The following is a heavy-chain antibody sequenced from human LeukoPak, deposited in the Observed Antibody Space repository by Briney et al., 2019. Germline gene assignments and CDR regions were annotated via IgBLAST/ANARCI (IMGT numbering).Heavy chain of an antibody. J-gene: IGHJ4*02. D-gene: IGHD1-14*01. CDR3: LTPAGWVNY. CDR1: GFTFSSYS. CDR2: ISSGSSDI. Sequence: PGGSLRLSCAASGFTFSSYSMNWVRQAPGKGLEWVSSISSGSSDIYYADSVKGRFTISRDNSKNTLYLQMNSLRAEDTAVYYCLTPAGWVNYWGQGTLVTVSS. V-gene: IGHV3-21*01.